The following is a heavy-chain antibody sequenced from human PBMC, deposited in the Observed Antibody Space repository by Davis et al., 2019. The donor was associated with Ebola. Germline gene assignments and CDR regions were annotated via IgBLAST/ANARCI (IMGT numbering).Heavy chain of an antibody. V-gene: IGHV3-21*01. Sequence: GESLKISCAASGFTFSSYSMNWVRQAPGKGLEWVSSISSSSSYIYYADSVKGRFTISRDNAKNSLYLQMNSLRAEDTAVYYCARAAEELWLYFDYWGQGTLVTVSS. D-gene: IGHD5-18*01. J-gene: IGHJ4*02. CDR1: GFTFSSYS. CDR2: ISSSSSYI. CDR3: ARAAEELWLYFDY.